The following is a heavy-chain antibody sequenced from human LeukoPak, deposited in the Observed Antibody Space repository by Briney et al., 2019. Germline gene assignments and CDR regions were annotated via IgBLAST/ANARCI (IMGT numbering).Heavy chain of an antibody. CDR2: IYSIGNT. V-gene: IGHV4-59*01. CDR3: ATFLYPSSWTPLAS. D-gene: IGHD6-13*01. J-gene: IGHJ4*02. CDR1: GGSMRSYY. Sequence: PSETLSLTCTVSGGSMRSYYWTWIRQPPGKGLEWIGYIYSIGNTNYNPSLKSRVTMSIDTSKNQFSLKLNSATAADTAVYFCATFLYPSSWTPLASGGKGTLVTVP.